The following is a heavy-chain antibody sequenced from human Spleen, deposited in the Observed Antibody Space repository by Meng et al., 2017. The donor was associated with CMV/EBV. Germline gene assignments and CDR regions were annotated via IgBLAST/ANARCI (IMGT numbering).Heavy chain of an antibody. CDR1: GFTFASYA. D-gene: IGHD3-16*01. CDR2: IHYDGSNK. J-gene: IGHJ2*01. Sequence: QGHVVEGGGGVVEPVGSLGLSRPASGFTFASYAIYCVRQAPGKGLEWVAFIHYDGSNKHYADSVKGRFTISRDNYKNTLYLQMNSPRAEDTAVYYVFCWFFVVMWGRGTLVTVSS. CDR3: FCWFFVVM. V-gene: IGHV3-30*02.